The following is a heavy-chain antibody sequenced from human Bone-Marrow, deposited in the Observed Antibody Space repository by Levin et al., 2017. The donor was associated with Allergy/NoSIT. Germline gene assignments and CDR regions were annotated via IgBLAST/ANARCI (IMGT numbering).Heavy chain of an antibody. CDR3: ARYFTEVLVDQLSEAYDV. J-gene: IGHJ3*01. V-gene: IGHV4-61*08. D-gene: IGHD2-2*01. Sequence: SETLSLTCTVSGGSVSSGGHYWSWIRQPPGKGLEWIGYMSYSGNTDYNPSLKRRGTISLDTYQKQLSLRLTSVTTADTAVYYCARYFTEVLVDQLSEAYDVWRQGTMVTVSS. CDR1: GGSVSSGGHY. CDR2: MSYSGNT.